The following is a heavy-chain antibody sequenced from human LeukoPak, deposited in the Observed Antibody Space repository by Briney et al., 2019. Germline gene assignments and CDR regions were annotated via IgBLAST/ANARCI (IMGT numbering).Heavy chain of an antibody. CDR3: AKGLSGNFDY. CDR2: ISGSGGET. V-gene: IGHV3-23*01. CDR1: GFTFSISA. Sequence: PGGSLRLSCAVSGFTFSISAMSWVRQAPGKRLEWVSGISGSGGETYYAESVKGRFTISRDNSKNTLYMQMNSLRVEDTALYYCAKGLSGNFDYWGQGTLVTVSS. J-gene: IGHJ4*02.